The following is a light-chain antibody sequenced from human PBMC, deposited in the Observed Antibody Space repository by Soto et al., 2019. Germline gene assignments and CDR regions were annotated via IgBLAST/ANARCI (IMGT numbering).Light chain of an antibody. V-gene: IGLV2-14*01. Sequence: QSALTQPASVSGSPGQSITISCTGTSNDVGGYAYVSWYQQYPGKAPKLVISEVSNRPSGGSHRFSGSRSGNTASLTISGLQAEDEADYYCSSYTGDTTPVFGGGTKVTVL. CDR3: SSYTGDTTPV. CDR1: SNDVGGYAY. CDR2: EVS. J-gene: IGLJ2*01.